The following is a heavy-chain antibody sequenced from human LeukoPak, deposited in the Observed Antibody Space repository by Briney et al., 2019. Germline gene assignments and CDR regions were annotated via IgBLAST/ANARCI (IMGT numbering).Heavy chain of an antibody. J-gene: IGHJ4*02. V-gene: IGHV1-46*01. CDR2: INPSGGST. Sequence: ASVKVSCKASGYTFTSYYMHWVRQAPGQGLEWMGIINPSGGSTSYAQKFQGRVTMTRDMSTSTVYMELSSLRSEDTAVYYCARGEYGDTAMVDFYYWGQGTLVTVSS. CDR3: ARGEYGDTAMVDFYY. D-gene: IGHD5-18*01. CDR1: GYTFTSYY.